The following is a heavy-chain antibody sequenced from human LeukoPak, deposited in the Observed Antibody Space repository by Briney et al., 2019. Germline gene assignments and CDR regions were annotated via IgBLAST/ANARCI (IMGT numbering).Heavy chain of an antibody. Sequence: GGSLRLSCAASGFTFSSYSMNWVRQAPGKGLEWVSYISSSSSTIYYADSVKGRFTISRDNAKNSLYLQMNSLRAEDTAVYYCAREGSSYCGGDCYGGEIDYWGQGTLVTVSS. CDR1: GFTFSSYS. D-gene: IGHD2-21*01. J-gene: IGHJ4*02. CDR3: AREGSSYCGGDCYGGEIDY. V-gene: IGHV3-48*01. CDR2: ISSSSSTI.